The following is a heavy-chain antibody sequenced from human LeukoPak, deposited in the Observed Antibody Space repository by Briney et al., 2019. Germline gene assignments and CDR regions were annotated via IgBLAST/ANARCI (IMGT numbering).Heavy chain of an antibody. CDR1: GFTFSSYA. J-gene: IGHJ2*01. CDR3: AEDPLYDRFDL. D-gene: IGHD3-22*01. Sequence: GGSLGLSCAAPGFTFSSYAMSWVRQAPGKGLEWVSAISGSGGSTYYADSVKGRFTISRDNSKNTLYLQMNSLRAEDTAVYYCAEDPLYDRFDLWGRGTLVTVSS. V-gene: IGHV3-23*01. CDR2: ISGSGGST.